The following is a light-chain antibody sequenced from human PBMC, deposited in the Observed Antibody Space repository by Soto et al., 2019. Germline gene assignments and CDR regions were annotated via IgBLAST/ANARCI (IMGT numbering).Light chain of an antibody. CDR1: QSVTSNF. J-gene: IGKJ2*01. CDR3: HQYGSSPYT. Sequence: EIVLTQSPGTLSLSPGERATLSCRTSQSVTSNFLAWYQQKPGQAPRLLLYNALNRATGIPDRFRGSGSGTDFPPSISRLEPEDCAVYYCHQYGSSPYTFGQGTKLDIK. CDR2: NAL. V-gene: IGKV3-20*01.